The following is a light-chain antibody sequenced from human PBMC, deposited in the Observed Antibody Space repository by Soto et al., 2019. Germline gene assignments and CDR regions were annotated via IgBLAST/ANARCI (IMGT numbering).Light chain of an antibody. CDR2: GAS. CDR1: QSVRSN. J-gene: IGKJ5*01. Sequence: VGMTQSPATLSVSPADRATLSCRANQSVRSNLAWYQQRPGQAPRLLIYGASTRAAGVPARFSGSGSGTEFTLTISSVEPEDSATYFCQQPTSYPQTFGQGTRLEI. V-gene: IGKV3-15*01. CDR3: QQPTSYPQT.